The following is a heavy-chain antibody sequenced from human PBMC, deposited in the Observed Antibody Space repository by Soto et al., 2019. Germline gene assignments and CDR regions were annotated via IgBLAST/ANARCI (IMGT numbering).Heavy chain of an antibody. CDR3: ARATYDSSTYYLDY. CDR2: IYYTGNT. D-gene: IGHD3-22*01. Sequence: QVQLQESGPGLVKPSQTLSLTCTVSGASISGGDYYWTWIRQPPGKGLEWIGSIYYTGNTYSNPSLESRLSISVNPSNNQFALRLNSVTAPDTAIYYCARATYDSSTYYLDYWGQGTLVTVSS. J-gene: IGHJ4*02. CDR1: GASISGGDYY. V-gene: IGHV4-30-4*01.